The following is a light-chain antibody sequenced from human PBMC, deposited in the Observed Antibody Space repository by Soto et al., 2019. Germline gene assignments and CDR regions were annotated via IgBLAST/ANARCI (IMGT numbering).Light chain of an antibody. J-gene: IGKJ5*01. Sequence: DIQMTQSPSAMSASVGDRVTITCRASQGITNYLTWFQQKPGKVPKRLIYAAYRLQSGVPSRFSGSGSGTHFTFTIASLQPEDTAIYYCQQYYDLPITFGQGTRLEIK. CDR1: QGITNY. CDR3: QQYYDLPIT. V-gene: IGKV1-17*03. CDR2: AAY.